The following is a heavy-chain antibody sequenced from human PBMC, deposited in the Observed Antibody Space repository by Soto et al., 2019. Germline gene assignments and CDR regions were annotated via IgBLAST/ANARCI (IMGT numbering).Heavy chain of an antibody. Sequence: QITLKEPGPTLVRPTQTLTLTCTFSGFSLSTTGVGVGWIRQPPGKALEWLALIYWDDDKRYSPSLKSRLTITKDTSKNEVILTMTNMDPVDTATYDCALRLRDYGMGRERATYFEPGGQGTRVTVSS. CDR2: IYWDDDK. CDR1: GFSLSTTGVG. V-gene: IGHV2-5*02. J-gene: IGHJ5*02. CDR3: ALRLRDYGMGRERATYFEP. D-gene: IGHD3-10*01.